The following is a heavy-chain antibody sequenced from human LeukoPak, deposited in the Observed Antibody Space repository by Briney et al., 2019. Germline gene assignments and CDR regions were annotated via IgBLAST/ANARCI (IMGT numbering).Heavy chain of an antibody. J-gene: IGHJ5*02. CDR3: AKCSTSAYTTGWCNWIDP. V-gene: IGHV3-23*01. CDR2: TVSRGTT. CDR1: GFTFSSYA. Sequence: GGSLRLSCAASGFTFSSYAMSWVRQAPGKGLEWVSSTVSRGTTQYADFVKGRFTVSRDTSKNTLYLQMNSLRADDTAVYYCAKCSTSAYTTGWCNWIDPWGQGTLVTVSS. D-gene: IGHD6-19*01.